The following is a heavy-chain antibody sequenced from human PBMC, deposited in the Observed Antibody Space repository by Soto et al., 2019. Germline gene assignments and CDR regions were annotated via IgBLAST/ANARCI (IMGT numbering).Heavy chain of an antibody. CDR2: INHSGST. CDR3: ARILVGRRSVAGIAAAGRENRDY. CDR1: GGSFSGYY. D-gene: IGHD6-13*01. Sequence: QVQLQQGGAGLLKPSETLSLTCAVYGGSFSGYYWSWIRQPPVKGLEWIGDINHSGSTNYNPSLKSRVTISVDTSKNQFSLQLSSVTAADTAVYYCARILVGRRSVAGIAAAGRENRDYWGQGTLVTVSS. J-gene: IGHJ4*02. V-gene: IGHV4-34*01.